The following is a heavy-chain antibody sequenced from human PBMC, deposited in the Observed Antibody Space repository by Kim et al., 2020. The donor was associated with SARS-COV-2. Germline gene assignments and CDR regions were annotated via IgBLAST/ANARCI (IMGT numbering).Heavy chain of an antibody. Sequence: QKCQGRVTRTEDTSTDTAYMELSSLRSEDTAVYYCATERDYYGSGSLFDYWGQGTLVTVSS. V-gene: IGHV1-24*01. D-gene: IGHD3-10*01. J-gene: IGHJ4*02. CDR3: ATERDYYGSGSLFDY.